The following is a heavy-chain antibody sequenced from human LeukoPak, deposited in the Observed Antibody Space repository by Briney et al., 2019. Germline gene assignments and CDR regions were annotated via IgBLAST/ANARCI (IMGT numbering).Heavy chain of an antibody. Sequence: GGSLRLSCAASGFTFDDYFMHWVRQAPGKGLEWVSSIGWNKDKILYADSVKGRFTISRDNARRSLFLQMNSLRDEDTAFYYCAKAKRNSDYLFDFWGQGTLVAVSS. J-gene: IGHJ4*02. V-gene: IGHV3-9*01. CDR3: AKAKRNSDYLFDF. D-gene: IGHD5-12*01. CDR1: GFTFDDYF. CDR2: IGWNKDKI.